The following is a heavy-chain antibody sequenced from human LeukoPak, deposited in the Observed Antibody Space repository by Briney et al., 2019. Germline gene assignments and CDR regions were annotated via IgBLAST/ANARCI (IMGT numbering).Heavy chain of an antibody. D-gene: IGHD3-3*01. CDR1: GFTFSSYA. Sequence: PGGSPRLSCAASGFTFSSYAMSWVRQAPGKGLEWVSAISGSGGSTYYADSVKGRFTISRDNSKNTLYLQMNSLRAEDTAVYYCAKDFLGRYDFWSGYSLFDYWGQGTLVTISS. CDR3: AKDFLGRYDFWSGYSLFDY. V-gene: IGHV3-23*01. CDR2: ISGSGGST. J-gene: IGHJ4*02.